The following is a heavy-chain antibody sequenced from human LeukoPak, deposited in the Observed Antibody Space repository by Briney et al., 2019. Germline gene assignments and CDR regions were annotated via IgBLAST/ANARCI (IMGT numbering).Heavy chain of an antibody. CDR1: GGSISSGGYS. D-gene: IGHD1-26*01. CDR3: ARGLGAGRYNWFDP. Sequence: PSETLSLTCAVPGGSISSGGYSWSWIRQPPGKGLEWIGYIYHSGSTYYNPSLKSRVTISVDRSKNQFSLKLSSVTAADTAVYYCARGLGAGRYNWFDPWGQGTLVTVSS. CDR2: IYHSGST. J-gene: IGHJ5*02. V-gene: IGHV4-30-2*01.